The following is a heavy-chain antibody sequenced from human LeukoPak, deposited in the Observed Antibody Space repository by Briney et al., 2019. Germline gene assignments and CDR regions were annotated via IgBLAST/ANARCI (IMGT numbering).Heavy chain of an antibody. V-gene: IGHV3-21*01. CDR3: ARVSPGNWFDP. J-gene: IGHJ5*02. D-gene: IGHD3-10*01. CDR1: GFTFRSYS. CDR2: ISSSSSYI. Sequence: GGSLRLSCAASGFTFRSYSMNWVRQAPGKGLEWVSSISSSSSYIYYADSVKGRFTISRDNAKNSLYLQMNSLRAEDTAVYYCARVSPGNWFDPWGQGTLVSVSS.